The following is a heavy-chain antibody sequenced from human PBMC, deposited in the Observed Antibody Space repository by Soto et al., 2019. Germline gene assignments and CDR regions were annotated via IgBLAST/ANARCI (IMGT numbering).Heavy chain of an antibody. CDR3: ARGTGPYYYSGEGSSTQNWFDH. D-gene: IGHD3-10*01. CDR1: GYTFTSYD. J-gene: IGHJ5*02. CDR2: MNPNSGNT. V-gene: IGHV1-8*01. Sequence: QVQLVQSGAEVKKPGASVKVSCKASGYTFTSYDINWVRQATGQGLEWMGWMNPNSGNTGYAQKFQGRVTMTRNTSISTAYMELSSLRSADTAVYSCARGTGPYYYSGEGSSTQNWFDHWGQGTLGAVSS.